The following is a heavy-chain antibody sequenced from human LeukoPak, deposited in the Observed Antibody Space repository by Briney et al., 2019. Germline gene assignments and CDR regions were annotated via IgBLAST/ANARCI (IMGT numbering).Heavy chain of an antibody. V-gene: IGHV3-7*01. J-gene: IGHJ4*02. D-gene: IGHD5-24*01. CDR2: IKEDGSDK. CDR3: ARDGWRAINY. Sequence: PGGSLRLSCAASGFTFSTYWMSWVRQAPGKGLEWVANIKEDGSDKNYVDSVRGRFTISRDNAKNSLFLQMNSLRAEDTAVYYCARDGWRAINYWGQGTLSPSP. CDR1: GFTFSTYW.